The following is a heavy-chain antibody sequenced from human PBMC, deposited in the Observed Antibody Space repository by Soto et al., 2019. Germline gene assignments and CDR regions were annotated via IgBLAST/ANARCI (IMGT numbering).Heavy chain of an antibody. CDR1: GGSISSYY. V-gene: IGHV4-59*01. Sequence: SETLSLTCTVSGGSISSYYWSWIRQPPGKGLEWIGYIYYSGSTNYNPSLKSRVTISVDTSKNQFSLKLSSVTAADTAAYYWARGLNYDFWSGSLADYWGQGTLVTVS. J-gene: IGHJ4*02. CDR2: IYYSGST. CDR3: ARGLNYDFWSGSLADY. D-gene: IGHD3-3*01.